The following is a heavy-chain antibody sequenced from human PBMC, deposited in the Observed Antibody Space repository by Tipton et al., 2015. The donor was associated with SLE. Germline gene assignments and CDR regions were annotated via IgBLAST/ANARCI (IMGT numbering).Heavy chain of an antibody. J-gene: IGHJ6*03. Sequence: TLSLTCAVYGGSFSGYYWSWIRQPPGKGLEWIGEINHSGSTNYNPSLKSRVTISVDTSKNQFSLKLSSVTAADTAVYYCAIEMSAYDFWSGEDRYYYMDVWGKGTTVTVSS. D-gene: IGHD3-3*01. CDR3: AIEMSAYDFWSGEDRYYYMDV. V-gene: IGHV4-34*01. CDR2: INHSGST. CDR1: GGSFSGYY.